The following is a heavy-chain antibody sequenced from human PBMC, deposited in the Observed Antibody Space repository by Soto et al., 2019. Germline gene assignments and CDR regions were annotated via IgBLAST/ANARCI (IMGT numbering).Heavy chain of an antibody. CDR3: ARDKSNDDDSSGFGDAFDI. J-gene: IGHJ3*02. Sequence: QVQLVESGGGVVQPGRSLRLSCAASGFTFSSYGMHWVRQAPGKGLEWVAVIWYDGSNKYYADSVKGRFTISRDNSKNTPYQQRNSLRAEDTAVYYCARDKSNDDDSSGFGDAFDIWGQGTMVTVSS. D-gene: IGHD3-22*01. CDR2: IWYDGSNK. CDR1: GFTFSSYG. V-gene: IGHV3-33*01.